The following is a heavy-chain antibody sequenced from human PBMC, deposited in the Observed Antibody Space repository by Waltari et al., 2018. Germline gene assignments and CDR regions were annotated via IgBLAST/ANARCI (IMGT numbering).Heavy chain of an antibody. V-gene: IGHV3-23*01. J-gene: IGHJ4*02. Sequence: EVQLLESGGGLVQPGGSLRLSCAASGFPFSSYSLSWVRPAPGKGLEWVSAISGSGGSTYYADSVKGRFTISRDNSKNTLYLQMNSLRAEDTAVYYCAKVATISEDYWGQGTLVTVSS. D-gene: IGHD5-12*01. CDR1: GFPFSSYS. CDR3: AKVATISEDY. CDR2: ISGSGGST.